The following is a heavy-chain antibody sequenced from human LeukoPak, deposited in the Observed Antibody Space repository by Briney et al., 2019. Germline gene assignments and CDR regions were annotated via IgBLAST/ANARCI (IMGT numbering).Heavy chain of an antibody. CDR2: IYYSGTT. CDR3: ARLKFDVLTGYYEALDY. V-gene: IGHV4-59*08. Sequence: SETLSLTCTVSGDSLINFYWSWIRPPPGKGRAWIGYIYYSGTTHYNPSLKSRVTVSVDTSKIQFSLNLTSVTAADTAVYHCARLKFDVLTGYYEALDYWGQGTLVTVSS. D-gene: IGHD3-9*01. CDR1: GDSLINFY. J-gene: IGHJ4*02.